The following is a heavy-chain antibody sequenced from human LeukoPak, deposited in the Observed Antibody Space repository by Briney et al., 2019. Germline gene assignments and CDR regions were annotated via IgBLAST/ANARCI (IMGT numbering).Heavy chain of an antibody. Sequence: SETLSLTCTVSGGSISSCYWSWIRQPPGKGLEWIGYIYYSGSTNYNPSLKSRVTISVDTSRNQFSLKLSSVTAADTAVYYCAGIQVDTAMVTTSAFDIWGQGTMVTVSS. V-gene: IGHV4-59*01. CDR2: IYYSGST. J-gene: IGHJ3*02. CDR1: GGSISSCY. CDR3: AGIQVDTAMVTTSAFDI. D-gene: IGHD5-18*01.